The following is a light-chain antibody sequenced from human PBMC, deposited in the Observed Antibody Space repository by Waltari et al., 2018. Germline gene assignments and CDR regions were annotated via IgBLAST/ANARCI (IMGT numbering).Light chain of an antibody. V-gene: IGKV1-39*01. J-gene: IGKJ1*01. Sequence: DIQMTQSPSSLSASVGDRITIHCRASQSIDFYLHWYRQRPGKAPELLIYASNILQSGVPSRFRGSGSGTEFTLTISSLQTEDFAIYYCQQSYSSPWTFGPGTKVEIK. CDR1: QSIDFY. CDR2: ASN. CDR3: QQSYSSPWT.